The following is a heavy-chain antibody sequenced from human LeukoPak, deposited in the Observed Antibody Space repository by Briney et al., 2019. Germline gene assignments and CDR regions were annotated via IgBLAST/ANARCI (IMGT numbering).Heavy chain of an antibody. CDR1: GFTFSSYG. J-gene: IGHJ4*02. CDR2: ISGSGGST. V-gene: IGHV3-23*01. Sequence: HAGGSLRLSCAASGFTFSSYGMSWVRQAPGKGLEWVSAISGSGGSTYYADSVKGRFTISRDNSKNTLYLQMNSLRAEDTAVYYCAKPSHYYGSGSYYNPDYWGQGTLVTVSS. D-gene: IGHD3-10*01. CDR3: AKPSHYYGSGSYYNPDY.